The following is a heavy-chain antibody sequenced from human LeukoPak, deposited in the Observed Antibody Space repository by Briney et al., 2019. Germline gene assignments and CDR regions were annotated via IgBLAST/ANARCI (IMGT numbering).Heavy chain of an antibody. J-gene: IGHJ4*02. CDR2: ISGSGSAI. Sequence: GGSLRLSCAASGFSFSSYEMNWVRQAPGKGLEWVSYISGSGSAINYADSVKGRFTISRDNAKNSLYLQMNSLRAEDTAVYYCARIQDYDVSDYFDYWGQGTLVTVSS. CDR1: GFSFSSYE. D-gene: IGHD4-17*01. V-gene: IGHV3-48*03. CDR3: ARIQDYDVSDYFDY.